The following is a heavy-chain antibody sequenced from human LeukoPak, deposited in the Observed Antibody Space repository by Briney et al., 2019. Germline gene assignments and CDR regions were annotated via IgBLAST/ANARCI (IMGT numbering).Heavy chain of an antibody. CDR2: IDREDGQT. CDR3: ATVGYSYGAFDY. J-gene: IGHJ4*02. D-gene: IGHD5-18*01. CDR1: GYTLSEIS. Sequence: ASVKVSCKVSGYTLSEISMYWVRQAPGKGLEWMEGIDREDGQTIYAQKFQGRVTMTEDTSTDTAYMEVSRLTSEDTAFYYCATVGYSYGAFDYWGQGTLVTVSS. V-gene: IGHV1-24*01.